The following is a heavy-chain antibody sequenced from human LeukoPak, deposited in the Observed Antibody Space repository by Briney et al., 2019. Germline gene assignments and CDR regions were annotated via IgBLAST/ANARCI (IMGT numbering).Heavy chain of an antibody. CDR1: GFTFSKYA. D-gene: IGHD6-19*01. V-gene: IGHV3-23*01. CDR2: ISGSGGST. CDR3: AKDSRRRIAVTGTGYNFDY. J-gene: IGHJ4*02. Sequence: GGSLRLSCAASGFTFSKYAMSWVRQAPGKGLEWVSGISGSGGSTYYADSVKGRFIISRDNSKNTLYLQMNSLRAEDTAVYYCAKDSRRRIAVTGTGYNFDYWGQGTLVTVSS.